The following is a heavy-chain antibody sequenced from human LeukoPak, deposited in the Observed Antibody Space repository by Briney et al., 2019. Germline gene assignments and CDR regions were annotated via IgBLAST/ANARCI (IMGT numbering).Heavy chain of an antibody. J-gene: IGHJ5*02. D-gene: IGHD6-13*01. CDR3: ARGHSSSSFDP. CDR1: GGSISSSSYY. CDR2: IYYSGST. Sequence: PSETLSLTCTVSGGSISSSSYYWGWILQPPGKGLEWIGSIYYSGSTYYNPSLKSRVTISVDTSKNQFSLKLSSVTAADTAVYYCARGHSSSSFDPWGQGTLVTVSS. V-gene: IGHV4-39*01.